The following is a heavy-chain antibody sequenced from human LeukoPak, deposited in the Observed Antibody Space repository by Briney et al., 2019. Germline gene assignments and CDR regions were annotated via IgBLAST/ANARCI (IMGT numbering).Heavy chain of an antibody. Sequence: GESLRLSCAASGFSFTTYWMSWVRQAPGKGLEWVANIKQDGTEKYYVDSVKGRFTISRDNAKNSLYLQMNSLRAEDTAVYYCAKLLWFGESFDYWGQGTLVTVSS. CDR3: AKLLWFGESFDY. CDR2: IKQDGTEK. D-gene: IGHD3-10*01. CDR1: GFSFTTYW. J-gene: IGHJ4*02. V-gene: IGHV3-7*03.